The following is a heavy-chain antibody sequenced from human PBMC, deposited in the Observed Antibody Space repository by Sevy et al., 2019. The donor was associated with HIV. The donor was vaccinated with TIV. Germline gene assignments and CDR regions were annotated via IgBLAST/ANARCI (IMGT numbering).Heavy chain of an antibody. Sequence: ASVKVSCKASGYTFTGCYIHWIRQAPGQGLEWMGRINPNSGGTNYAQKFQGRVTMTRETSISTVYMELTRLTSDDTAVYYCARVPPLIHDGQNYWGQRTLVTVSS. CDR1: GYTFTGCY. V-gene: IGHV1-2*06. J-gene: IGHJ4*02. D-gene: IGHD1-1*01. CDR3: ARVPPLIHDGQNY. CDR2: INPNSGGT.